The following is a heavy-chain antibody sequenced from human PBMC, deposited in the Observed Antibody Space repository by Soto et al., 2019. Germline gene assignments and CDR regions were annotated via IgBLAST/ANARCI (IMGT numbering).Heavy chain of an antibody. CDR3: AIYSSGWYPLDY. J-gene: IGHJ4*02. Sequence: QVQLVESGGGVVQPGRSLRLSCAASGFTFSSYGMHWVRQAPGKGLEWVAVISYDGSNKYYADSVKGRFTISRDNSKNTLYLQMNSLRAEHTAVYYCAIYSSGWYPLDYWGQGTLVTVSS. D-gene: IGHD6-19*01. CDR2: ISYDGSNK. CDR1: GFTFSSYG. V-gene: IGHV3-30*03.